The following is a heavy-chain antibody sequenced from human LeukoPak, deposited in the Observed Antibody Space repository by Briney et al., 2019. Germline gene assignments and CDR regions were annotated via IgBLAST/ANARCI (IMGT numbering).Heavy chain of an antibody. Sequence: ASVKVSCKASGGTLSSYTISWVRQAPGQGLEWMGRIIPILGIANYAQKFQGRVTITRNTSISTAYMELSSLRSEDTAVYYCARGQYYDFWSGYYYFDYWGQGTLVTVSS. CDR3: ARGQYYDFWSGYYYFDY. CDR1: GGTLSSYT. V-gene: IGHV1-69*02. J-gene: IGHJ4*02. D-gene: IGHD3-3*01. CDR2: IIPILGIA.